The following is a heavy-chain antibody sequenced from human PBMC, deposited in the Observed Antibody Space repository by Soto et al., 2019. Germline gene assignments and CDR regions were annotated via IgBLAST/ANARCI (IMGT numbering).Heavy chain of an antibody. D-gene: IGHD3-16*01. V-gene: IGHV1-69*01. CDR2: IIPFFKAA. Sequence: VKVSCKASGGTFSSHAISWVRQAPGQGLEWMGGIIPFFKAANYAQKFQGRVTITADDSTSTAYMDLYSLRSEDTAVYYCARDVPLNYYDGTFSYYAMDVWCQGTTVTVSS. CDR1: GGTFSSHA. CDR3: ARDVPLNYYDGTFSYYAMDV. J-gene: IGHJ6*02.